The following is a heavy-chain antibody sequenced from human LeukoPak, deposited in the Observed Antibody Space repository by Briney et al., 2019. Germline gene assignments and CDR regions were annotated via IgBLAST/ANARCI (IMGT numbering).Heavy chain of an antibody. Sequence: ASVKVSCKASGYTLTGYYMHWVRQAPGQGLEWMGRINPNSGGTNYAQKLQGRVTMTRDTSISTAYMELSRLRSDDTAVYYCARGLSFPPDLHNWFDPWGQGTLVTVSS. V-gene: IGHV1-2*06. D-gene: IGHD3-16*02. CDR2: INPNSGGT. CDR1: GYTLTGYY. CDR3: ARGLSFPPDLHNWFDP. J-gene: IGHJ5*02.